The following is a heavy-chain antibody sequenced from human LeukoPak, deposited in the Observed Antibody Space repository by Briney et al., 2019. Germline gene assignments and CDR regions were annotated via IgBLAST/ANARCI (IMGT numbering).Heavy chain of an antibody. CDR1: GFTFSGSA. CDR3: TIRMVRGVAPSDVADY. CDR2: IRSKANSYAP. J-gene: IGHJ4*02. Sequence: GGSLRLSCAASGFTFSGSAMHWVRQASGKGLEWVGRIRSKANSYAPAYAASVKGRFTISRDDSKSTAYLQMNSLKTEDTAVYSCTIRMVRGVAPSDVADYWGQGTLVTVSS. D-gene: IGHD3-10*01. V-gene: IGHV3-73*01.